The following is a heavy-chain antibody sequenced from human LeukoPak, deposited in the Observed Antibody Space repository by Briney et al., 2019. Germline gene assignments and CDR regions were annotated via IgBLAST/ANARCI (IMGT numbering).Heavy chain of an antibody. CDR3: ARESRVGGSSL. Sequence: SSQTLSLTCAVSGGSISSGGYSWSWIRQPPGKGLEWIGYIYHSGSTYYNPSLKSRVTISVDRSKNQFSLKLSSVTAADTAVHYCARESRVGGSSLWGQGTLVTVSS. V-gene: IGHV4-30-2*01. CDR2: IYHSGST. J-gene: IGHJ4*02. D-gene: IGHD1-26*01. CDR1: GGSISSGGYS.